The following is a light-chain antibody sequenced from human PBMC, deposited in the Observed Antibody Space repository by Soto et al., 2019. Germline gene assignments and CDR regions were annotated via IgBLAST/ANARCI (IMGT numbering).Light chain of an antibody. CDR3: QHSLSSPLT. CDR1: RTLGFY. CDR2: TAS. Sequence: IQMAQSPSSLSASLGDRVTITCRASRTLGFYLNWYQQKPVRAPQLLIYTASNLQTGVPSRFIGSGSGTEFTITSRRLQPVDVETYYCQHSLSSPLTFGGGTKV. V-gene: IGKV1-39*01. J-gene: IGKJ4*01.